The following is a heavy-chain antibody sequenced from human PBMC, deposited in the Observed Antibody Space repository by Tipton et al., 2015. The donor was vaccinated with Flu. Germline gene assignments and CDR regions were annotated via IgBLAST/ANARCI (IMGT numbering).Heavy chain of an antibody. D-gene: IGHD5-18*01. Sequence: LRLSCTVSGGSISSYYWSWIRQSAGKGLEWIGRTYISGSTNYNPSLKSRVTLSVDTSKNQFSLKLSSVTAADTAVYYCARGPWIQLGPNWFDPWGQGTLVIVSS. CDR3: ARGPWIQLGPNWFDP. CDR1: GGSISSYY. V-gene: IGHV4-4*07. J-gene: IGHJ5*02. CDR2: TYISGST.